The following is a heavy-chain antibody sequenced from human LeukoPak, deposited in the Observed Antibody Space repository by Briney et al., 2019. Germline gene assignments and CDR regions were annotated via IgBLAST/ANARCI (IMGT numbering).Heavy chain of an antibody. J-gene: IGHJ6*02. Sequence: PGGSLRLSCAASGFTVSSNYMSWVRQAPGKGLEWVSVIYSGGSTYYADSVKGRFTISRDNSKNTLYLQMNSLRAEDTAVYYCARKGNYYYCGMDVWGQGTTVTVSS. CDR2: IYSGGST. V-gene: IGHV3-66*01. CDR1: GFTVSSNY. CDR3: ARKGNYYYCGMDV. D-gene: IGHD6-13*01.